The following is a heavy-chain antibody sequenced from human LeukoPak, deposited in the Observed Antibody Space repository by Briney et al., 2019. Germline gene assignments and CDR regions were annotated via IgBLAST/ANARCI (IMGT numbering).Heavy chain of an antibody. D-gene: IGHD1-26*01. CDR1: GFTFSNAW. V-gene: IGHV3-15*01. CDR3: TTAGWDEMDV. J-gene: IGHJ6*04. CDR2: IKSKIHGGTA. Sequence: PGGSLRLSCAASGFTFSNAWMSWVRQAPGKGLEWVGRIKSKIHGGTAGYGAPVKDRFTISRDDSENTLYLQMNSLKAEDTAVYYCTTAGWDEMDVWGKGITVIVSS.